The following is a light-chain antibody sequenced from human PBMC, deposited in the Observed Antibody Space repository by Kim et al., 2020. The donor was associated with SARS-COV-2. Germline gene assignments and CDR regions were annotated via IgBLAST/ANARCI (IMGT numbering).Light chain of an antibody. J-gene: IGLJ2*01. Sequence: SVSPGQTASITCSGDKLGDNFACCYQQKPGRSPILVIYQDSKRPSGIPERFSASNSGNTSTLTISGTQAMDEGDYFCQVWDSSTVVFGGGTQLTVL. CDR2: QDS. V-gene: IGLV3-1*01. CDR1: KLGDNF. CDR3: QVWDSSTVV.